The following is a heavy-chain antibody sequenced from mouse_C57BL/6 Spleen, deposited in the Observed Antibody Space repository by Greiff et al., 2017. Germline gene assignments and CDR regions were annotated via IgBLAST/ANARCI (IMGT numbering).Heavy chain of an antibody. J-gene: IGHJ2*01. CDR2: INPNNGGT. CDR1: GYTFTDYY. D-gene: IGHD2-2*01. CDR3: ARLMVTTTGFDY. Sequence: EVQLQQSGPELVKPGASVKISCKASGYTFTDYYMNWVQQTHGKSLEWIGDINPNNGGTSYNQKFKGKATLTVDKSSSTAYMELRSLTSEDSAGYYCARLMVTTTGFDYWGQGTTLTVSS. V-gene: IGHV1-26*01.